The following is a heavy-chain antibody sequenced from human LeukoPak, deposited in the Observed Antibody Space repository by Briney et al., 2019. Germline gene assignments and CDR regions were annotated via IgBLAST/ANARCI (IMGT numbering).Heavy chain of an antibody. J-gene: IGHJ3*02. Sequence: SETLSLTCTVSGGSISTYYWSWIRQPPGKGLEWIGYIYYSGSTNSNPSLKSRVTISVDTSKNQFSLKLTSVTAADTAVYCCARRDGGAAFDIWGQGTMVTVSS. CDR3: ARRDGGAAFDI. CDR2: IYYSGST. V-gene: IGHV4-59*08. CDR1: GGSISTYY. D-gene: IGHD4-23*01.